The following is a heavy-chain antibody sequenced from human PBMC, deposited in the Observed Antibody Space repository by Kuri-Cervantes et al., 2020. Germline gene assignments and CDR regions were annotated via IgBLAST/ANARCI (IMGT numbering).Heavy chain of an antibody. Sequence: ASVKVSCKASGYTFTSYDINWVRQATGQGLEWMGWMNPNSGNTGYAQKFQGRVTMTRNTSISTAYMELSSLRSEETAVYYCARPMDRRSSSWYVGLDYWGQGTLVTVSS. V-gene: IGHV1-8*01. J-gene: IGHJ4*02. CDR2: MNPNSGNT. CDR1: GYTFTSYD. D-gene: IGHD6-13*01. CDR3: ARPMDRRSSSWYVGLDY.